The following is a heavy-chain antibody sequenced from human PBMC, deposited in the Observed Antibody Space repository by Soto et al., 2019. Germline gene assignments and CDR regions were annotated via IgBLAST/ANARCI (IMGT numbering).Heavy chain of an antibody. Sequence: SETLSLTCTVSGGSISSYYWSWIRQPPGKGLEWIGYIYYSGSTNYNPSLKSRVTISVDTSKNQFSLKLSSVTAADTAVYYCARGLGACCEDYYYYGMDVWGQGTTVTVSS. CDR2: IYYSGST. CDR1: GGSISSYY. J-gene: IGHJ6*02. CDR3: ARGLGACCEDYYYYGMDV. V-gene: IGHV4-59*01. D-gene: IGHD1-26*01.